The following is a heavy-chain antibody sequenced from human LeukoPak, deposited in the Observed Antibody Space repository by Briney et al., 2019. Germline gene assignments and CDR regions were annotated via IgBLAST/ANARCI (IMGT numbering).Heavy chain of an antibody. CDR1: GFTFSNFG. Sequence: GGSLRLSCEASGFTFSNFGMYWVRQAPGKGLEWVAFIRNDGVNKYYADSVKGRFTISRDNSKNTLYLQMTSLRTEDTAVFFCAKDPKECRGSTYGLGSWGQGTLVTVSS. CDR3: AKDPKECRGSTYGLGS. J-gene: IGHJ4*02. V-gene: IGHV3-30*02. CDR2: IRNDGVNK. D-gene: IGHD5-18*01.